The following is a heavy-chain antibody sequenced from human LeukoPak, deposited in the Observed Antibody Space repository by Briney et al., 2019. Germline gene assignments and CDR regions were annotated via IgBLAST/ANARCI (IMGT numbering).Heavy chain of an antibody. CDR3: ARALDDAFDI. J-gene: IGHJ3*02. CDR1: GGSVSSGFYY. D-gene: IGHD3-3*01. CDR2: IYTSGST. Sequence: SETLSLTCTVSGGSVSSGFYYRSWIRQPAGKGLEWIGRIYTSGSTNYNPSLKSRVTISVDTSKNQFSLKLRSVTATDTAVYYCARALDDAFDIWGQGTKVTVSS. V-gene: IGHV4-61*02.